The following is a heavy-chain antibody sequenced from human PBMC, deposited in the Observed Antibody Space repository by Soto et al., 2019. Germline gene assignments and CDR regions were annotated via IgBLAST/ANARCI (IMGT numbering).Heavy chain of an antibody. D-gene: IGHD3-3*01. CDR1: GGTFSSYA. CDR2: ISAYNGNT. CDR3: ARAITYYDFWSGYYPFDY. J-gene: IGHJ4*02. V-gene: IGHV1-18*01. Sequence: EASVKVSCKASGGTFSSYAISWVRQAPGQGLEWMGWISAYNGNTNYAQKLQGRVTMTTDTSTSTAYMELRSLRSDDTAVYYCARAITYYDFWSGYYPFDYWGQGTLVTVSS.